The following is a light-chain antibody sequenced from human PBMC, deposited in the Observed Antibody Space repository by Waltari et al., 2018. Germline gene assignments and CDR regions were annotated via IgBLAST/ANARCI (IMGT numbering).Light chain of an antibody. J-gene: IGKJ1*01. Sequence: EIVLTPSPGPLSFYPGGRATLSCRASQRVSRTLARYQQKPGQAPRLLIYGASTRATGIPDSFSGSGSGTDFSLTISRLETEGFAVYYCQHYVRLPLAFGQGTKVESK. V-gene: IGKV3-20*01. CDR2: GAS. CDR1: QRVSRT. CDR3: QHYVRLPLA.